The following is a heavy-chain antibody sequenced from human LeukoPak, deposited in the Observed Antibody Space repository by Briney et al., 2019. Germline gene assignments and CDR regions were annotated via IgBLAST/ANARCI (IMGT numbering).Heavy chain of an antibody. Sequence: SETLSLTCTVSGYSISSSYYWSWIRQPPGKGLEWIGYIYYSGSTNYNPSLKSRVTISVDTSKNQFSLKLSSVTAADTAVYYCAREGLRYSSSGWFDPWGQGTLVTVSS. CDR3: AREGLRYSSSGWFDP. CDR2: IYYSGST. V-gene: IGHV4-61*01. D-gene: IGHD6-6*01. J-gene: IGHJ5*02. CDR1: GYSISSSYY.